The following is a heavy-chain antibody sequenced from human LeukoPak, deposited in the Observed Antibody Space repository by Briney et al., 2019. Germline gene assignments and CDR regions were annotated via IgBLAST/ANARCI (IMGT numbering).Heavy chain of an antibody. V-gene: IGHV1-8*01. CDR1: GYTFTSYD. CDR3: ARSRTSYENLDY. D-gene: IGHD3-16*01. J-gene: IGHJ4*02. Sequence: SVKVSCKASGYTFTSYDINWVRQATGQGLEWMGWMNPNSGNTGYAQKFQGRVTMTRNTSISTAYMELSSLRSEDTAVYYCARSRTSYENLDYWGQGTLVTVSS. CDR2: MNPNSGNT.